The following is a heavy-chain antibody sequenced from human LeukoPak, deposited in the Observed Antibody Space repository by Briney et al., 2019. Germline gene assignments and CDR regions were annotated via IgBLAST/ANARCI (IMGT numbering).Heavy chain of an antibody. V-gene: IGHV3-23*01. Sequence: GGSLRLSCTASGFTFSSYAMSWVRQAPGKGLEWVSAISGSGGSTYYADSVKGRFTISRDNSKNTLYLQMNSLRAEDTAVYYCAKDFGELSHFDYWGQGTLVTVSS. J-gene: IGHJ4*02. CDR3: AKDFGELSHFDY. D-gene: IGHD3-10*01. CDR2: ISGSGGST. CDR1: GFTFSSYA.